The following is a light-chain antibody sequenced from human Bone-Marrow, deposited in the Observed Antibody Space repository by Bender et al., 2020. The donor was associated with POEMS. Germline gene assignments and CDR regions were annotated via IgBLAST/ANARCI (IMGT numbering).Light chain of an antibody. Sequence: QSVLTQPPSVSGAPGQTVTISCTGTSSNMGAGYGVNWYQQLPGTAPKLLIYNNENRPSGVPDRISGSKSGPSASLAITGLQAKDEADYYCQSYDISLSGWVFGGGTKLTAL. CDR3: QSYDISLSGWV. J-gene: IGLJ3*02. CDR1: SSNMGAGYG. V-gene: IGLV1-40*01. CDR2: NNE.